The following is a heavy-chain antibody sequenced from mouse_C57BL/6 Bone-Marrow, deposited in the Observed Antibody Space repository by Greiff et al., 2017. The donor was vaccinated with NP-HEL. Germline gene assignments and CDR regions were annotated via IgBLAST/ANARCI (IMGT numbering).Heavy chain of an antibody. V-gene: IGHV5-4*01. CDR1: GFTFSSYA. CDR2: ISDGGSYT. Sequence: EVKLMESGGGLVKPGGSLKLSCAASGFTFSSYAMSWVRQTPEKRLEWVATISDGGSYTYYPDNVKGRFTISRDNAKNNLYLQMSHLKSEDTAMYYCARDRGIYYGKKWYFDVWGTGTTVTVSS. D-gene: IGHD2-1*01. CDR3: ARDRGIYYGKKWYFDV. J-gene: IGHJ1*03.